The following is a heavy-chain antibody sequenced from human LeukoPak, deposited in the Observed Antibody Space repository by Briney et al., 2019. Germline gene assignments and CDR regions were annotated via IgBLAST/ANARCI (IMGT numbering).Heavy chain of an antibody. D-gene: IGHD2-8*02. CDR2: IYYSGST. CDR3: ARQILWSWFDP. Sequence: PSETLSLTCTVSGGSISSSSYYWGWIRQPPGKGLEWIGSIYYSGSTYYNPSLKSRVTISADTSKNQFSLKLSSVTAADTAVYYCARQILWSWFDPWGQGTLVTVSS. J-gene: IGHJ5*02. CDR1: GGSISSSSYY. V-gene: IGHV4-39*01.